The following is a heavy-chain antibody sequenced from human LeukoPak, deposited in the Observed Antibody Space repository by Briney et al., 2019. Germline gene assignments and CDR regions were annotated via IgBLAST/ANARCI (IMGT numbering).Heavy chain of an antibody. CDR2: IIPILGIA. D-gene: IGHD3-22*01. Sequence: SVKVSCKASGGTFSSYAISWVRQAPGQGLEWMGRIIPILGIANYAQKFQGRVTITADKSTSTAYMELSSLRSEDTAVYYCAGERYYYDSSGYPRYYYYGMDVWGQGTTVTVSS. V-gene: IGHV1-69*04. J-gene: IGHJ6*02. CDR1: GGTFSSYA. CDR3: AGERYYYDSSGYPRYYYYGMDV.